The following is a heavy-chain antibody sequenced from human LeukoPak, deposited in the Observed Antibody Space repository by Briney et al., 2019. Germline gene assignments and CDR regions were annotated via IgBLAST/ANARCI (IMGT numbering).Heavy chain of an antibody. CDR2: ISSSSSYT. J-gene: IGHJ4*02. CDR3: ARDRDGDYDFDY. V-gene: IGHV3-11*05. Sequence: GGSLRLSCAASGFTFSDYYMSWIRQAPGKGLQWVSYISSSSSYTNYADSVKGRFTISRDNAKNSLYLQMNSLRAEDTAVYYCARDRDGDYDFDYWGQGTLVTVSS. D-gene: IGHD4-17*01. CDR1: GFTFSDYY.